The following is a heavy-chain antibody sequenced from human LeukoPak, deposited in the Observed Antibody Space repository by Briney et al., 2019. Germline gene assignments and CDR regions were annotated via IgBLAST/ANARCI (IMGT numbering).Heavy chain of an antibody. CDR2: ISSSSSTI. J-gene: IGHJ3*02. D-gene: IGHD3-3*01. V-gene: IGHV3-48*01. CDR3: ARGNYDFWSGYDDAFDI. Sequence: GGSLRLSCAASGFTFSSYSMNWVRQAPGKGLEWLSYISSSSSTIYYADSVKGRFTISRDNAKNSLYLQMNSLRAEDTAVHYCARGNYDFWSGYDDAFDIWGQGTMVTVSS. CDR1: GFTFSSYS.